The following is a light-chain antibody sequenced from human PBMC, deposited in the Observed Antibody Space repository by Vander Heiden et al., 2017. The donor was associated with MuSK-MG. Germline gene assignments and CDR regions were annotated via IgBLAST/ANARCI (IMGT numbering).Light chain of an antibody. CDR3: QLRMLGHPGER. CDR2: HAS. J-gene: IGKJ1*01. Sequence: EIVLTQSPVTLSLSPGERATLSCRASQNINNYLAWYQQKSGQAPRLLIFHASNRAKCITAMFSGSGDGPAVILSISSRVTEDFAVYLSQLRMLGHPGERFGQGTKVEIK. CDR1: QNINNY. V-gene: IGKV3-11*01.